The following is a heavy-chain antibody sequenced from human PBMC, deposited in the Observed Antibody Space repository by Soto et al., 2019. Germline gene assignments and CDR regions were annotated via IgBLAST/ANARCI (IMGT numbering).Heavy chain of an antibody. V-gene: IGHV3-48*02. Sequence: GGSLRLSCVASGFSFSTYELSWVRQAPGKGLDWVSFISTSSDTIYYADSVKGRCTISRDNAKNSLYLQLNNLRDEDTAVYYCEMAGYWGRGSQVTVSS. D-gene: IGHD2-8*01. J-gene: IGHJ4*02. CDR2: ISTSSDTI. CDR1: GFSFSTYE. CDR3: EMAGY.